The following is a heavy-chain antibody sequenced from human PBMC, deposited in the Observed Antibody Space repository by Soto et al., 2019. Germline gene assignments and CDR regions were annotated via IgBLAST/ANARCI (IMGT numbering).Heavy chain of an antibody. D-gene: IGHD1-26*01. CDR2: IDPSDSYT. V-gene: IGHV5-10-1*01. CDR1: GYSFTSYW. J-gene: IGHJ4*02. CDR3: GRRFMGGGWTLAQIDY. Sequence: GESLKISCKGSGYSFTSYWISWVRQMPGKGLEWMGRIDPSDSYTNYSPSFQGHVTISADKSISTAYLQWSSLKASDTAMYYCGRRFMGGGWTLAQIDYWGQEILVTVSS.